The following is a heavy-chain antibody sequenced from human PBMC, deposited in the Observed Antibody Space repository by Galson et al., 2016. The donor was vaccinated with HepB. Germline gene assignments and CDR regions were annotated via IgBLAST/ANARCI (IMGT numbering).Heavy chain of an antibody. J-gene: IGHJ4*02. CDR3: ARGHTPTSTYSYGWDSFDY. Sequence: SVKVSCKASGYTFSSYGITWVRQAPGQGLEWMGWINCYNGNRNFAQNLQGRITMPTDTSTKTAYMELRSLRSDDTAVYYCARGHTPTSTYSYGWDSFDYWGQGTLVTVSS. D-gene: IGHD5-18*01. CDR2: INCYNGNR. CDR1: GYTFSSYG. V-gene: IGHV1-18*01.